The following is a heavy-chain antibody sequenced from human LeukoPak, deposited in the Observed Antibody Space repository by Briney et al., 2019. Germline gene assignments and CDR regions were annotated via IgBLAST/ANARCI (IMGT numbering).Heavy chain of an antibody. CDR1: GGSISSYY. J-gene: IGHJ3*02. D-gene: IGHD3-3*01. CDR2: IYYSGST. V-gene: IGHV4-59*01. CDR3: ASGGSAFDI. Sequence: PSETLSLTCTVSGGSISSYYWIWIRQPPGKGLEWIGYIYYSGSTNYNPSLKSRVTISVDTSKNQFSLKLSSVTAADTAVYYCASGGSAFDIWGQGTMVTVSS.